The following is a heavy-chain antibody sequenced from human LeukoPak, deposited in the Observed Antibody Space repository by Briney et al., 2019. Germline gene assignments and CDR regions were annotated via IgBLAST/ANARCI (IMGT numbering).Heavy chain of an antibody. V-gene: IGHV4-39*07. Sequence: SETLSLTCTVSGGSISSSSYYWGWIRQPPGKGLEWIGSIYYSGSTYYNPSLKSRVTISVDTSKNQFSLKLSSVTAADTAVYYCARGGSGWDPYYYYYYMDVWGKGTTVTISS. CDR3: ARGGSGWDPYYYYYYMDV. CDR1: GGSISSSSYY. J-gene: IGHJ6*03. CDR2: IYYSGST. D-gene: IGHD6-19*01.